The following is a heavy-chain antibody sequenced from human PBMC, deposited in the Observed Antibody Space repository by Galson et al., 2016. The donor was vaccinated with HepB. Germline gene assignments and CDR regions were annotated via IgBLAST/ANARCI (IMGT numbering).Heavy chain of an antibody. J-gene: IGHJ4*02. CDR2: ISGSGGFT. CDR3: AKDGGYCSDATCYYRNS. V-gene: IGHV3-23*01. D-gene: IGHD2-15*01. Sequence: SLRLSCAASGFTFSSYAMSWVRQAPGKGLEWVSTISGSGGFTYYADSVKGRFTISRDNSKNTLYLQMNSLRAEDTAVYYCAKDGGYCSDATCYYRNSWGQGTLVTVSS. CDR1: GFTFSSYA.